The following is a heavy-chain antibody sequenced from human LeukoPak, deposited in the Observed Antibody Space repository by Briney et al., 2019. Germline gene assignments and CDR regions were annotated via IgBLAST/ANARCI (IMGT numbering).Heavy chain of an antibody. CDR1: GYTFTSYG. J-gene: IGHJ4*02. D-gene: IGHD3-10*01. Sequence: GASVKVSCKASGYTFTSYGISWVRQAPGQGLEWKGWISAYNGNTNYAQKLQGRVTMTTDTSTSTAYMELRSLRSDDTAVYYCARGLGVLLWFGESSYYFDYWGQGTLVTVSS. V-gene: IGHV1-18*01. CDR2: ISAYNGNT. CDR3: ARGLGVLLWFGESSYYFDY.